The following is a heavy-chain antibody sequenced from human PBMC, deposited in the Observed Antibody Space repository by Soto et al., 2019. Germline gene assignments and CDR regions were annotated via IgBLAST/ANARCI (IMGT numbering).Heavy chain of an antibody. V-gene: IGHV4-39*01. D-gene: IGHD6-13*01. CDR3: VTTRGIAVAGSFDH. J-gene: IGHJ5*02. CDR2: IYSGST. CDR1: GGSISSSSSS. Sequence: WETLSLTCTVCGGSISSSSSSWGWVRQPQGKGLEWMATIYSGSTYQNPSLKCRVTISVDTSKNQFSLKLSSVAAPDTAIYYCVTTRGIAVAGSFDHWGQGTLVTVSS.